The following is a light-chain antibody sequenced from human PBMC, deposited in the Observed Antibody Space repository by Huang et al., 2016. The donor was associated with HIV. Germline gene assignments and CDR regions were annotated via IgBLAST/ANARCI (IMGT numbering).Light chain of an antibody. CDR2: LGS. J-gene: IGKJ1*01. V-gene: IGKV2-28*01. Sequence: DIVMTQSPLSLPVTPGEPASISCRSSQRLLHSNGYKYLNWYLQKPGQSPQLLIYLGSNRASGVPDRFSGSGSGTYFTLKISRVEAEDVGVYYCMQALQTPKTFGQGTKVEIK. CDR1: QRLLHSNGYKY. CDR3: MQALQTPKT.